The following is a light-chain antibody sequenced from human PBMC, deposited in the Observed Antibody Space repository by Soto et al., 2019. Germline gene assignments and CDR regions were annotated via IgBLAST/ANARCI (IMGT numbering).Light chain of an antibody. CDR3: CSYAGNYEV. CDR2: DVN. V-gene: IGLV2-11*01. CDR1: SSDVGGYNY. Sequence: QSALTQPRSVSGSPGQSVTISCTGTSSDVGGYNYVSWYQQHPGKAPKLMIYDVNKRPSGVPDRFSGSKSGNTASLTISGLHAEDEADYYCCSYAGNYEVFGTGTKVTVL. J-gene: IGLJ1*01.